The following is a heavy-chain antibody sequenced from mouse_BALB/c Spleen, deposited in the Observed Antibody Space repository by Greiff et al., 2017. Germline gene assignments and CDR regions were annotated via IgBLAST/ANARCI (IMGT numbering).Heavy chain of an antibody. D-gene: IGHD1-2*01. Sequence: VQLQQSGPELVRPGVSVKISCKGSGYIFTDYAMHWVKQSHAKSLEWIGVISTYYGNTNYNQKFKGKATMTVDKSSSTAYMQLSSPTSEDSAVYYCTRGVYGLIPFDYWGQGTTLTVSS. CDR2: ISTYYGNT. CDR3: TRGVYGLIPFDY. J-gene: IGHJ2*01. V-gene: IGHV1-67*01. CDR1: GYIFTDYA.